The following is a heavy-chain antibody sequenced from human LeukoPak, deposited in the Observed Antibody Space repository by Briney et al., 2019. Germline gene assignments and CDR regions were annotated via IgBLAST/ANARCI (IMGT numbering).Heavy chain of an antibody. CDR1: GGSISGYY. CDR3: ARDPLGSTAAFDI. V-gene: IGHV4-59*01. D-gene: IGHD2-2*01. Sequence: SETLSLTCTVSGGSISGYYWSWSRQPPGKGVEWIGNLYYMRGAWYKSSLKSRVTTSVDTSRNEFSLKLSSVTAADTAVYYCARDPLGSTAAFDIWGQGTMVTVSS. CDR2: LYYMRGA. J-gene: IGHJ3*02.